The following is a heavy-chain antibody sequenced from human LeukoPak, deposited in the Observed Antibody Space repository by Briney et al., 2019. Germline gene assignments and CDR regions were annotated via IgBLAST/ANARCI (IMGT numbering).Heavy chain of an antibody. V-gene: IGHV4-34*01. J-gene: IGHJ5*02. Sequence: SETLSLTCAVYGGSFCGYYWSWIRQPPGKGLEWIGEFNHSGSTNYNPSLKSRVTISVDTSKNQFSLKLSSVTAADTAVYYCARGLPIVVVITTEFENWFDPCGQGTLVTVSS. D-gene: IGHD3-22*01. CDR3: ARGLPIVVVITTEFENWFDP. CDR2: FNHSGST. CDR1: GGSFCGYY.